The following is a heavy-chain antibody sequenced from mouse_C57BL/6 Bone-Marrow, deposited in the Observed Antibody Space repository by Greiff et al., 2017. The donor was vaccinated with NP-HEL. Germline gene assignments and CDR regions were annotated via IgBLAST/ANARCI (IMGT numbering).Heavy chain of an antibody. Sequence: QVQLKQSGPELVKPGASVKISCKASGYAFSSSWMNWVKQRPGQGLEWIGRIYPGDGDPNYNGKFKGKATLTADKSSSTAYMQLSSLTSEDSAVYFCARGAPYLYFDVWGTGTTVTVSS. D-gene: IGHD5-5*01. CDR1: GYAFSSSW. CDR3: ARGAPYLYFDV. V-gene: IGHV1-82*01. J-gene: IGHJ1*03. CDR2: IYPGDGDP.